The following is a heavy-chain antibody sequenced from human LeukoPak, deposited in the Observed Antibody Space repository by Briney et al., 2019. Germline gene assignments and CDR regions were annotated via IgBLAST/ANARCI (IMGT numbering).Heavy chain of an antibody. CDR3: ARDRGDGYDYFWDY. CDR1: GGSISTYY. J-gene: IGHJ4*02. V-gene: IGHV4-59*01. D-gene: IGHD5-12*01. CDR2: IHYTGST. Sequence: SETLSLTCTVSGGSISTYYWSWIRQPPGKGLEWIGYIHYTGSTNYNPSLKSRVTISVDTSKNQFSLKLSSVTAADTAVYYCARDRGDGYDYFWDYWGQGTLVTVSS.